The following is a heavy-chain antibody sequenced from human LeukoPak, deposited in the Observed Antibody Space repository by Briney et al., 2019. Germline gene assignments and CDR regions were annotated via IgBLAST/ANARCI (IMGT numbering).Heavy chain of an antibody. CDR1: GFTFSSYA. CDR2: ISYDGSNK. CDR3: AREESLPLPRYNAFDI. Sequence: GRSLRLPCAASGFTFSSYAMHWVRQAPGKGLEWVAVISYDGSNKYYADSVKGRFTISRDNSKNTLYLQMNSLRAEDTAVYYCAREESLPLPRYNAFDIWGQGTMVTVSS. D-gene: IGHD3-3*01. V-gene: IGHV3-30-3*01. J-gene: IGHJ3*02.